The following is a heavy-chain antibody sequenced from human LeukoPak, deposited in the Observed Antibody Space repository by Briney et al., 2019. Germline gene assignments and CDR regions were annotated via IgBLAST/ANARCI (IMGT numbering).Heavy chain of an antibody. D-gene: IGHD3-22*01. CDR3: ARAWAAYYYDSSGPNWFDP. J-gene: IGHJ5*02. CDR2: IYYSGST. V-gene: IGHV4-30-4*01. Sequence: SETLSLTCTVSGGSISSGDYYWRWIRQPPGKGLEWIGYIYYSGSTYYNPSLKSRVTISVDTAKNQSSLKLSSVTAADTAVYYCARAWAAYYYDSSGPNWFDPWGQGTLVTVSS. CDR1: GGSISSGDYY.